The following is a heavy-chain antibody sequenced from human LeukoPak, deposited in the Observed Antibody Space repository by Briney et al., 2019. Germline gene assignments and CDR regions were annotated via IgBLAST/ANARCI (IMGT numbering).Heavy chain of an antibody. D-gene: IGHD3-10*01. CDR2: INHSGST. CDR3: ARALTYYYGSGSYRTWFDP. J-gene: IGHJ5*02. V-gene: IGHV4-34*01. CDR1: GGSFSGYY. Sequence: SETLSLTCAVYGGSFSGYYWSWVRQAPGKGLEWIGEINHSGSTNYNPSLTSRFTISVDTSKTLFSLKLSSVTAADTAVYYCARALTYYYGSGSYRTWFDPWGQGTLVTVSS.